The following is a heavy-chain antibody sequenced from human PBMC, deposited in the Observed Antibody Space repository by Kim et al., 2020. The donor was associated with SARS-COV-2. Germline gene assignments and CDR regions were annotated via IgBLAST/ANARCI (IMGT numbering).Heavy chain of an antibody. D-gene: IGHD6-19*01. V-gene: IGHV3-9*01. Sequence: YAGSADGRFTISRDNANNSLYLQMNSLRAEDTALYYCAKARKWLASHFDYWAQGTLVTVSS. CDR3: AKARKWLASHFDY. J-gene: IGHJ4*02.